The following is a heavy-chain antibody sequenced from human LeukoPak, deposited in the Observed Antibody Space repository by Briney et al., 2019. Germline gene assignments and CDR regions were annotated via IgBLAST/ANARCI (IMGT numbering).Heavy chain of an antibody. Sequence: GGSLRLSCAASGFTFDDYGMSWVRQAPGKGLEWVSAISGSGGSTYYTDSVKGRFTISRDNSKNTLYLQMNSLRAEDTAVYYCAKLSSSSWYRYYYFDSWGQGTLVTVSS. D-gene: IGHD6-13*01. CDR2: ISGSGGST. V-gene: IGHV3-23*01. CDR3: AKLSSSSWYRYYYFDS. CDR1: GFTFDDYG. J-gene: IGHJ4*02.